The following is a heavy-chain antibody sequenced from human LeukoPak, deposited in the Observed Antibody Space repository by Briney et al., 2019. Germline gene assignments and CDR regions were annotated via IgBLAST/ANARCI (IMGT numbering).Heavy chain of an antibody. J-gene: IGHJ4*02. D-gene: IGHD1-7*01. V-gene: IGHV3-43*01. CDR3: ASGGNNWNYQFHFDY. CDR2: ISWDGGST. Sequence: GGSLRLSCAASGFTFDDYTMHWVRQAPGKGLEWVSLISWDGGSTYYADSVKGRFTISRDNSKNSLYLQMNSLRTEDTALYYCASGGNNWNYQFHFDYWGQGTLVTVSP. CDR1: GFTFDDYT.